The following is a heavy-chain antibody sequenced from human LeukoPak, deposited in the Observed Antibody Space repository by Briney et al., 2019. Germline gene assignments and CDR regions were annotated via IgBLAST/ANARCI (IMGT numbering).Heavy chain of an antibody. CDR2: INSDGSST. CDR1: GFTFSGYW. V-gene: IGHV3-74*01. J-gene: IGHJ3*02. CDR3: ASDRSTNCSDGFDI. D-gene: IGHD2-2*01. Sequence: GGSLRLSCAASGFTFSGYWMHWVRQAPGKGLVWVSRINSDGSSTTYADSVKGRFSISRDNAKNTLNLQMSSLRAEDTAVYYCASDRSTNCSDGFDIWGQGTMLTVSS.